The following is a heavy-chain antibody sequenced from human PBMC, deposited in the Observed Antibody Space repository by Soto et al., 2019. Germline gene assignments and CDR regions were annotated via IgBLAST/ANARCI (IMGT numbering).Heavy chain of an antibody. CDR2: IDPSDSYT. Sequence: GESLKISCKGSGYSFTSYWISWVRQMPGKGLEWMGRIDPSDSYTNYSPSFQGHVTISADKSISTAYLQWSSLKASDTAMYYCARDVFRSTSAYWYYYYGMDVWGQGTTVTVPS. D-gene: IGHD2-2*01. J-gene: IGHJ6*02. CDR3: ARDVFRSTSAYWYYYYGMDV. V-gene: IGHV5-10-1*01. CDR1: GYSFTSYW.